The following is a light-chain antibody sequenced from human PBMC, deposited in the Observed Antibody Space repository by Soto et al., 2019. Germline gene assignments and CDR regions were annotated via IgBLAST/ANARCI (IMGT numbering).Light chain of an antibody. V-gene: IGLV7-46*01. Sequence: QAVATQEPSLTVSPGGTVTLTCGSSSGAVTSGHYPHWFQQRPGQAPRTLIHDTNNKHSWTPARFSGSLLGGKAALTLSGAQPEDEAEYYCMLSYSTAPVFGGGTQLTVL. CDR3: MLSYSTAPV. CDR1: SGAVTSGHY. CDR2: DTN. J-gene: IGLJ2*01.